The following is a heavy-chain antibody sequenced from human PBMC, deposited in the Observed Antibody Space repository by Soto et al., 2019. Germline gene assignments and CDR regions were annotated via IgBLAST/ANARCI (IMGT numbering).Heavy chain of an antibody. CDR2: ISGSGDST. CDR1: GFTFSSFA. D-gene: IGHD6-13*01. J-gene: IGHJ4*02. V-gene: IGHV3-23*01. CDR3: AKERSLFVGEMHSSWGDCFHY. Sequence: EVQLLESGGGLVQPGRSLRLSCAASGFTFSSFAMSWVRQAPGKGLEWVSAISGSGDSTYYADSVKGRFTISRDNSKNTLYLQMNGLRAEDTAVYYCAKERSLFVGEMHSSWGDCFHYRGQGTLVTVSS.